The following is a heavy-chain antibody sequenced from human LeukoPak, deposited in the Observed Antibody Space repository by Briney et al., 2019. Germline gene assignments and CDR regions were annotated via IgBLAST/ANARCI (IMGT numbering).Heavy chain of an antibody. CDR3: ARTNWGSGFDY. V-gene: IGHV4-38-2*02. CDR2: IAHTGGT. Sequence: SETLSLTCTVSGYSISTSYCWGWIRQPPGKGLDWIGSIAHTGGTYYSPSLKSRVTMSLDTSKNQFSVKLSSVTAADTAVYYCARTNWGSGFDYWGQGTMVTVSS. CDR1: GYSISTSYC. D-gene: IGHD7-27*01. J-gene: IGHJ4*02.